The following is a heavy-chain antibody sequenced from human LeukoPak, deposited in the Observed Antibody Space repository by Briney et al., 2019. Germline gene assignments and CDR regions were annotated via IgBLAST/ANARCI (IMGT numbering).Heavy chain of an antibody. D-gene: IGHD2-2*01. CDR2: INPNSGGT. J-gene: IGHJ6*02. Sequence: ASVKVSCKASGYTFTNHYVHWVRQAPGQGLEWMGRINPNSGGTNYAQKFQGRVTMTRDTSISTAYMELSRLRSDDTAVYYCASLGYCSSTSCQRDYYYYGMDVWGQGTTVTVSS. V-gene: IGHV1-2*06. CDR1: GYTFTNHY. CDR3: ASLGYCSSTSCQRDYYYYGMDV.